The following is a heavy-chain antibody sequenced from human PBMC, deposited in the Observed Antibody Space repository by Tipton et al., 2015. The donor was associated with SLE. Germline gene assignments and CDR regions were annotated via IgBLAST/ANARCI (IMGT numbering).Heavy chain of an antibody. CDR3: ARQRGSYCSGGSCFGGAFDI. J-gene: IGHJ3*02. V-gene: IGHV4-39*07. CDR2: IYYSGST. Sequence: TLSLTCTVSGGSISSSSYYWGWIRQPPGKGLEWIWSIYYSGSTYYNPSLKSRVTISVDTSKNQFSLKLSSVTAADTAVYYCARQRGSYCSGGSCFGGAFDIWGQGTMVTVSS. D-gene: IGHD2-15*01. CDR1: GGSISSSSYY.